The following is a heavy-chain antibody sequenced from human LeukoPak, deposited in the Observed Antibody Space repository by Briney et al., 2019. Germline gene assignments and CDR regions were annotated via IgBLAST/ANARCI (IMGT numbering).Heavy chain of an antibody. CDR2: IYHSGST. Sequence: PSETLSLTCAVSGDSISSSTWWNWVRQPPGKGLEWIGEIYHSGSTNRNPSLKSRVTISVDKTKNQFSLKLSSVTAADTAVYYCARVWDYYDSSGYFPYFDYWGQGTLVTVSS. CDR1: GDSISSSTW. V-gene: IGHV4-4*02. J-gene: IGHJ4*02. D-gene: IGHD3-22*01. CDR3: ARVWDYYDSSGYFPYFDY.